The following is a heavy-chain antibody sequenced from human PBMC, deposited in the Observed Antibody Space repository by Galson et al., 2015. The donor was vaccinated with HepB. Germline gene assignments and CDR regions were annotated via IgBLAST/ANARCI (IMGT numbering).Heavy chain of an antibody. Sequence: SVRLSCAASGFTFSSYAMHWVRQAPGKGVEWVAVISYDGSNKYYADSVKGRFTISRDNSKNTLYLQMNSLRAEDTAVYYCARDHAYSNYGWLFDYWGQGTLVTVSS. CDR1: GFTFSSYA. V-gene: IGHV3-30-3*01. CDR2: ISYDGSNK. J-gene: IGHJ4*02. D-gene: IGHD4-11*01. CDR3: ARDHAYSNYGWLFDY.